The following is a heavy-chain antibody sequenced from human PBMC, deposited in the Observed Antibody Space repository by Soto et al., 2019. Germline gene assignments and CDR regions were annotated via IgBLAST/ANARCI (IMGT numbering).Heavy chain of an antibody. D-gene: IGHD6-19*01. CDR1: GGSISSSSYY. Sequence: SETLSLTCTVSGGSISSSSYYWGWIRQPPGKGLEWIGSIYYSGSTYYNPSLKSRVTISVDTSKNQFSLKLSSVTAADTAVYYCASFRGSGWVWRDYWGQGTLVTVSS. CDR3: ASFRGSGWVWRDY. V-gene: IGHV4-39*01. J-gene: IGHJ4*02. CDR2: IYYSGST.